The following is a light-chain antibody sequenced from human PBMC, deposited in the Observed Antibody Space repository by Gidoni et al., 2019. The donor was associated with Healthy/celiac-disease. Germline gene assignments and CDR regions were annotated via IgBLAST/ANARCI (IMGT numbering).Light chain of an antibody. J-gene: IGLJ3*02. Sequence: QSVLTQPPSVSGAPGQRVPISCTGSRANIGAGYDVHWYQQLPGTAPKLLIYGNSTRPSGVPDRFSGSKSGTAASLAITGLQAEDEADYYCQSYDSSLSGSTVFGGGTKLTVL. V-gene: IGLV1-40*01. CDR1: RANIGAGYD. CDR3: QSYDSSLSGSTV. CDR2: GNS.